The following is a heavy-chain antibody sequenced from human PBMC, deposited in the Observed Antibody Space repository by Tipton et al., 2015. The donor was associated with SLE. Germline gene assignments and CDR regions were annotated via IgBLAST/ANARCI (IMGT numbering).Heavy chain of an antibody. CDR3: ARSDYNFWSGLDY. D-gene: IGHD3-3*01. CDR2: INHSGST. V-gene: IGHV4-34*01. CDR1: GGSFSGYY. J-gene: IGHJ4*02. Sequence: TLSLTCAVYGGSFSGYYWSWIRQPPGKGLEWIGEINHSGSTNYNESLKSRVTISVDTSKNQFSLKLSSVTAADTAVYYCARSDYNFWSGLDYWGQGTLVTVSS.